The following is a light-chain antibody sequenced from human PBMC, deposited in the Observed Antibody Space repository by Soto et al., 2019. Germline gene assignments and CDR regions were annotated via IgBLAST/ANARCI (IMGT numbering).Light chain of an antibody. CDR1: QSVGSN. V-gene: IGKV3-15*01. Sequence: EIMMTQSPATLPVSPGQRVTLSCRASQSVGSNLAWYQQTPGQAPRLLIYGASTRATDVPARFSGSGSGTEFTLTISSLQSEDFAGYYCKKYDKWPWTFGQGTKVEIK. CDR2: GAS. CDR3: KKYDKWPWT. J-gene: IGKJ1*01.